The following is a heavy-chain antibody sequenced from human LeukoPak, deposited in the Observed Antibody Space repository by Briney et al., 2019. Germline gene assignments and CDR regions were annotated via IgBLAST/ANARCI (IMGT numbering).Heavy chain of an antibody. Sequence: GGSLRLSCAASGFTFSSYGMHWVRQAPGKGLEWVAFIRYDGSNKYYADSVKGRFTISRDNSKNTLYLQMNSLRAEDTAVYYCAKTLTVVPLNEYFQHWGQGTLVTVSS. CDR3: AKTLTVVPLNEYFQH. J-gene: IGHJ1*01. CDR1: GFTFSSYG. D-gene: IGHD3-22*01. V-gene: IGHV3-30*02. CDR2: IRYDGSNK.